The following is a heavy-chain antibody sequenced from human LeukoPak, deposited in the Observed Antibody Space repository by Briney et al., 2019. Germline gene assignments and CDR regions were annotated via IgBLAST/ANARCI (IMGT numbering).Heavy chain of an antibody. CDR1: GFTVSSNY. CDR3: ARDGTTDGFARGGHDNFYF. CDR2: IFSGGTT. V-gene: IGHV3-53*01. J-gene: IGHJ4*02. Sequence: GGSLRLSCAASGFTVSSNYMSWVRQAPGKGLEWVSVIFSGGTTYYADSVKGRFTISRDNSKNTLYLQMNSLRAEDTAVYYCARDGTTDGFARGGHDNFYFWGQGTLVTVSS. D-gene: IGHD1-1*01.